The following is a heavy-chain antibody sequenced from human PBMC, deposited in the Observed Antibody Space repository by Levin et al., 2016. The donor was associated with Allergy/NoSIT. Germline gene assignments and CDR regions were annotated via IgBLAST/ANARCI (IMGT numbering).Heavy chain of an antibody. D-gene: IGHD6-13*01. CDR3: ARERAAPGCFDF. J-gene: IGHJ4*02. V-gene: IGHV3-48*03. CDR1: GFTFSSYE. Sequence: GESLKISCAASGFTFSSYEMNWVRQAPGKGLEWVSYISGSGSTIYYADSVKGRFTISRDNAQNSLYLQMNSLTAEDTSVYYCARERAAPGCFDFWGQGTLVTVSS. CDR2: ISGSGSTI.